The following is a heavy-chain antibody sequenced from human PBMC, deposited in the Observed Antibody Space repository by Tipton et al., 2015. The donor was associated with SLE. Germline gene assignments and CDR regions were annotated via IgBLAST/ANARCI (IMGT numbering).Heavy chain of an antibody. CDR3: ARDSGNYGSG. J-gene: IGHJ4*02. Sequence: SLRLSCAASGFTFSNYGMHWVRQAPGKGLEWVAFIRYNGSQKDYADSVKGRFTISRDNSKNTLYLQMNSLRAEDTAVYYCARDSGNYGSGWGQGTLVTVSS. V-gene: IGHV3-30*02. CDR2: IRYNGSQK. D-gene: IGHD1-26*01. CDR1: GFTFSNYG.